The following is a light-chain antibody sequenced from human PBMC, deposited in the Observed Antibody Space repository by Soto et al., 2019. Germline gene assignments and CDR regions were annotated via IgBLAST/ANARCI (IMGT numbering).Light chain of an antibody. V-gene: IGKV3-20*01. CDR1: QSVSSSY. CDR2: GAS. CDR3: QQYGSSPWT. J-gene: IGKJ1*01. Sequence: EIVLTQSPGTLSLSPGERATLSCRASQSVSSSYLGWYQQKPGQAPRLLIYGASSRVTGIPDRFSGSGSGTDFTLTISRLEPEDLAVYYCQQYGSSPWTFGQGTKVESK.